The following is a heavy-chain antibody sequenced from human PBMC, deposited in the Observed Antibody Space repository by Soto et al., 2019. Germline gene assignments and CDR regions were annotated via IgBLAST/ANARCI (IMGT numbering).Heavy chain of an antibody. D-gene: IGHD3-22*01. CDR3: ARVGPAHYYDSSGYYCAKSPWGEAAYYFHY. V-gene: IGHV1-69*13. CDR2: IIPMFGTA. CDR1: GDTFSSYA. J-gene: IGHJ4*02. Sequence: SVKVSCKASGDTFSSYAINWVRQAPGQGLEWMGGIIPMFGTANYAQKFKGRVTITAGESTSTVYMELSSLRSEDTAVYYCARVGPAHYYDSSGYYCAKSPWGEAAYYFHYWGQGTLVTVS.